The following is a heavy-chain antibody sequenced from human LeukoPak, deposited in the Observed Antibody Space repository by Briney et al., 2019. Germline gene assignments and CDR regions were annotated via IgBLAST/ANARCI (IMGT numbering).Heavy chain of an antibody. D-gene: IGHD2-2*01. CDR3: ARGLYCSSTSCYFDI. Sequence: PSQTLSLTCTVSGFSISSGGYYWSWLRQPPGKGLEWIGYIYHSGSTYYNPSLKSRVTISVDRSKNQFSLKLSSVTAADTAVYYCARGLYCSSTSCYFDIWGQGTMVTVSS. CDR2: IYHSGST. V-gene: IGHV4-30-2*01. J-gene: IGHJ3*02. CDR1: GFSISSGGYY.